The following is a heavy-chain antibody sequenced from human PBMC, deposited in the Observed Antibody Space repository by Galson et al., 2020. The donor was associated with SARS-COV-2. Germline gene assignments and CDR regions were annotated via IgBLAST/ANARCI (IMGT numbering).Heavy chain of an antibody. D-gene: IGHD6-19*01. Sequence: ESGPTQVKPTQTLTLTCTFSGFSLSTSGRCITWIRQPPGKALEWLARIAVDDDESYTTPLDTSLPISKDTSKNQVVLTMTNMDPVDTGTYYGARMRIEEADDNDYYYYGMDVWGQGTTVTVSS. V-gene: IGHV2-70*11. CDR2: IAVDDDE. J-gene: IGHJ6*02. CDR3: ARMRIEEADDNDYYYYGMDV. CDR1: GFSLSTSGRC.